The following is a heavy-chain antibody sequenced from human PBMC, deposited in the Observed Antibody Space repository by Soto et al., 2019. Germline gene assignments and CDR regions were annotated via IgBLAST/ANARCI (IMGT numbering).Heavy chain of an antibody. CDR2: INPNTGST. Sequence: QVQLVQSGAEVKKPGASVKISCEASGYTFTTYYIHWVRQAPGQGLDWMGIINPNTGSTSSAPKFQGRLSVPRDTSTSTFYMELSSLGSDDTAVYFCARDTNVALTSHSHGMDVWGQGTTVTVSS. D-gene: IGHD1-1*01. CDR3: ARDTNVALTSHSHGMDV. J-gene: IGHJ6*02. CDR1: GYTFTTYY. V-gene: IGHV1-46*01.